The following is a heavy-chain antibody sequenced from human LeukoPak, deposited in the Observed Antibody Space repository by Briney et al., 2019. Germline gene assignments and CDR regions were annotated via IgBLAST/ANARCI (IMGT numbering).Heavy chain of an antibody. CDR3: ARRAGGYSHPYDY. Sequence: PGGSLRLSCAASGFTFSSYDMSWVRQAPGKGLEWVSAISGSGGSTYYADSVKGRFTISRDNSKNTLYLQMNGLRAEDTAVYYCARRAGGYSHPYDYWGQGTLVTVSS. CDR1: GFTFSSYD. V-gene: IGHV3-23*01. J-gene: IGHJ4*02. CDR2: ISGSGGST. D-gene: IGHD4-23*01.